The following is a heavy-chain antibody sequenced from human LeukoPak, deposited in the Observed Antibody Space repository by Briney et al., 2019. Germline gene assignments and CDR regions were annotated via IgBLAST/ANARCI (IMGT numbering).Heavy chain of an antibody. D-gene: IGHD2-15*01. CDR3: ARRNGLGYCSGGSCYSYGMDV. CDR2: IYPGDSDT. Sequence: GESLKISCKGSGYSFTSYWIGWVHQMPGRGLEWMGIIYPGDSDTRYSPSFQGQVTISADKSISTAYLQWSSLKASDTAMYYCARRNGLGYCSGGSCYSYGMDVWGQGTTVTVSS. J-gene: IGHJ6*02. V-gene: IGHV5-51*07. CDR1: GYSFTSYW.